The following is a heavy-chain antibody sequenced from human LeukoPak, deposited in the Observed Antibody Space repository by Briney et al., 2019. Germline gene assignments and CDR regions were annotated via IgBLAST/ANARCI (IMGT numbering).Heavy chain of an antibody. CDR3: ARGPTYIYGMDV. J-gene: IGHJ6*02. V-gene: IGHV3-11*01. Sequence: PGGSLRLSCAASGFTFSHYYMTWIRQAPGKGLEWVAYISSSGSTKFYADSVKGRFTISRDNAKNSLYLQMNSLRAEDTAVYYCARGPTYIYGMDVWGQGTTVTVSS. D-gene: IGHD1-1*01. CDR1: GFTFSHYY. CDR2: ISSSGSTK.